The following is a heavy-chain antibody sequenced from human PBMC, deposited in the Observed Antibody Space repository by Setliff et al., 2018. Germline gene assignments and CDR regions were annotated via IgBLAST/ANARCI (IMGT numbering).Heavy chain of an antibody. D-gene: IGHD6-25*01. CDR3: ARHGLSGYVETPFDH. CDR2: IYPGDSDT. CDR1: GYSFTDYW. V-gene: IGHV5-51*01. Sequence: GESLKISCEASGYSFTDYWIGWVRQVPGKGLEWMGIIYPGDSDTQYSPSFEGQVTISADKSINTAYLQWSSLKDTDTAMYYCARHGLSGYVETPFDHWGQGTLVTVSS. J-gene: IGHJ4*02.